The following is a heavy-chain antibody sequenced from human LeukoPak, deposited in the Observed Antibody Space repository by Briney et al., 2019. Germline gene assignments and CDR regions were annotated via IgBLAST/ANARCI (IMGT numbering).Heavy chain of an antibody. CDR1: GGSFSGYY. Sequence: SETLSLTCAVYGGSFSGYYWSWIRQPPGKGLEWIGEINHSGSTNYNPSLKSRVTISVDTSKNQFSLKLSSVTAADTAVYYCARHFTITGFDYWGQGTLVTVSS. V-gene: IGHV4-34*01. CDR3: ARHFTITGFDY. J-gene: IGHJ4*02. D-gene: IGHD2-8*02. CDR2: INHSGST.